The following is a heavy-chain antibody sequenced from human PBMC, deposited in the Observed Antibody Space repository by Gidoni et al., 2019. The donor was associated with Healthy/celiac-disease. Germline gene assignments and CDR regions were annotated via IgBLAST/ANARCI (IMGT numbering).Heavy chain of an antibody. CDR1: GYTCTSYA. V-gene: IGHV1-3*01. Sequence: QVQLVQSGAEVTKPGASVKVSCKASGYTCTSYAMHWVRQAPGQRLEWMGWINAGNGNTKYSQKFQGRVTITRDTSASTAYMELSSLRSEDTAVYYCARVYYDSSGSQPSDYWGQGTLVTVSS. CDR3: ARVYYDSSGSQPSDY. D-gene: IGHD3-22*01. J-gene: IGHJ4*02. CDR2: INAGNGNT.